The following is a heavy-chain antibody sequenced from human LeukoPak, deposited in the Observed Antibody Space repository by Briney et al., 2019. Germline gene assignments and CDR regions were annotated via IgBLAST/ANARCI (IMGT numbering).Heavy chain of an antibody. CDR1: GGTFSSYA. D-gene: IGHD3-3*01. J-gene: IGHJ5*02. V-gene: IGHV1-69*04. CDR2: IIPIPGIA. CDR3: AGGGDYFFWFDP. Sequence: ASVKVSCKASGGTFSSYAISWVRQAPGQGLEWMGRIIPIPGIANYAQKFQGRVTITAEKSTSTAYMELSSLRSEDTAVYYCAGGGDYFFWFDPWGQGTLVTVSS.